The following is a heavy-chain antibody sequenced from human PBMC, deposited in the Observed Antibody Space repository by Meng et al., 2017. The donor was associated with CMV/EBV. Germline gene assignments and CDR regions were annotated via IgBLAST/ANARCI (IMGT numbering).Heavy chain of an antibody. CDR3: ARDASFYYDSTGYHSAY. CDR1: GYTFNTFG. CDR2: ISGYNGVT. J-gene: IGHJ4*02. D-gene: IGHD3-22*01. V-gene: IGHV1-18*01. Sequence: QAQLVQAGPDVKKPAASEKVACKAPGYTFNTFGISWVRQATGQGLEWMGWISGYNGVTNYAPKMKGQVTMTTDPSTSRAYLELRSLRYDDTAVYFCARDASFYYDSTGYHSAYWGQGTLVTVSS.